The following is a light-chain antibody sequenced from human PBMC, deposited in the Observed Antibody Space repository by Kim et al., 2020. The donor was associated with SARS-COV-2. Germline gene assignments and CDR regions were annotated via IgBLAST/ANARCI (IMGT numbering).Light chain of an antibody. Sequence: IQMTQSPSSLSASVGDRVTITCRASQSITTYLNWYQQKPGKAPNLLIYAASSLQSGVPSRFSGSGSGTDFTLTIRSLQPEDFATYYCQQTYTTPPTFGQGTKVDIK. V-gene: IGKV1-39*01. CDR1: QSITTY. CDR3: QQTYTTPPT. CDR2: AAS. J-gene: IGKJ1*01.